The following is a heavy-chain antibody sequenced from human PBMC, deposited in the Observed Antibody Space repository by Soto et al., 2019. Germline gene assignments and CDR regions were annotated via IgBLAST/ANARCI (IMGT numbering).Heavy chain of an antibody. CDR2: IYYTGNT. V-gene: IGHV4-39*01. CDR3: ERHSIWLLLSDY. CDR1: GGSISSGGAYY. Sequence: SETLSLTCAVSGGSISSGGAYYWGWIRQPPGKGLEWIGSIYYTGNTYYNPSLKSRVTISVDTSKNQFSLKLGSVTAADTAVYFCERHSIWLLLSDYWGQGTLVTVSS. D-gene: IGHD3-22*01. J-gene: IGHJ4*02.